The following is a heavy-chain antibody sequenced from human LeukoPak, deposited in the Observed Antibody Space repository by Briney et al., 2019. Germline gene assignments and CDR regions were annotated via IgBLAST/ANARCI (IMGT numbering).Heavy chain of an antibody. CDR1: GYTFTSYG. J-gene: IGHJ4*02. Sequence: ASVKVSCKASGYTFTSYGISWVRQAPGQGLEWMGWISAYNGNTNYAQKLQGRVTMTTDTSTSTAYMEPRSLRSDDTAVYYCARVGSWEYYDSSGSGDPFDYWGQGTLVTVSS. V-gene: IGHV1-18*01. CDR3: ARVGSWEYYDSSGSGDPFDY. CDR2: ISAYNGNT. D-gene: IGHD3-22*01.